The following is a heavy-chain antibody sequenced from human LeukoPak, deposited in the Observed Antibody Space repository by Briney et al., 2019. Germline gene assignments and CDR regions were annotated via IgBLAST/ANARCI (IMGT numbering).Heavy chain of an antibody. CDR1: GGSISSYY. V-gene: IGHV4-4*07. J-gene: IGHJ4*02. Sequence: PSETLSLTCTVSGGSISSYYWGWIRQPAGKGLEWIGRIYTSGSTNYNPSLKSRVTMSVDTSKNQFSLKLSSVTAADTAVYYCAREQDDSSGYYYFDGYYFDYWGQGTLVTVSS. D-gene: IGHD3-22*01. CDR3: AREQDDSSGYYYFDGYYFDY. CDR2: IYTSGST.